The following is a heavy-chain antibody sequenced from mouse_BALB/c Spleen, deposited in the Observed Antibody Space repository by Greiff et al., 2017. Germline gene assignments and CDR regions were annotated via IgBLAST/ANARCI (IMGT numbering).Heavy chain of an antibody. CDR1: GYTFSSYW. Sequence: QVQLQQSGAELMKPGASVKISCKATGYTFSSYWIEWVKQRPGHGLEWIGEILPGSGSTNYNEKFKGKATFTADTSSNTAYMQLSSLTSEDSAVYYCARGDYDYARFAYWGQGTLVTVSA. J-gene: IGHJ3*01. D-gene: IGHD2-4*01. V-gene: IGHV1-9*01. CDR3: ARGDYDYARFAY. CDR2: ILPGSGST.